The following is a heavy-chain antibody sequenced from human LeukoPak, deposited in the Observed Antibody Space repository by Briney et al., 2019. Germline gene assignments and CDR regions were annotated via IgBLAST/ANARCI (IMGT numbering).Heavy chain of an antibody. CDR2: ISWNSGSI. V-gene: IGHV3-9*01. J-gene: IGHJ5*02. D-gene: IGHD5-18*01. CDR1: GFTFDDYA. CDR3: AKDRAAMVLGWFDP. Sequence: GRSLRLSCAASGFTFDDYAMHWVRQAPGKGLEWVSGISWNSGSIGYADSVKGRFTISRDNAKNSLYLQINSLRAEDTALYYCAKDRAAMVLGWFDPWGQGTLVTVSS.